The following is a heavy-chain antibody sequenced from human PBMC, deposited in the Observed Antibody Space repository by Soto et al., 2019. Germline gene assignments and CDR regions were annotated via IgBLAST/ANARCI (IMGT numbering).Heavy chain of an antibody. CDR2: IYRGGDT. Sequence: EVQLVESGGGVVQPGGSLRLSCAASGFIVSDTYMNWVRQAPGKGLEWVSVIYRGGDTYYADSVKGRFTISRDNSTVYLQRNNLRAEDTAMYYCAKEGIGGIFGAGGFDPWGQGTLVTVSS. V-gene: IGHV3-53*01. CDR1: GFIVSDTY. CDR3: AKEGIGGIFGAGGFDP. D-gene: IGHD3-3*01. J-gene: IGHJ5*02.